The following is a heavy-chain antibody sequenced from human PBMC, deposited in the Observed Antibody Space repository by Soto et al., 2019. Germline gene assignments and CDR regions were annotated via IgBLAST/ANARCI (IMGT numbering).Heavy chain of an antibody. CDR1: GFTFGDPY. V-gene: IGHV3-11*05. J-gene: IGHJ4*02. CDR3: ARAPNNYYDSSGYFGY. Sequence: PGGSLRLSCAGSGFTFGDPYMSWIRQAPGKGLEWLSYISPGSRYPAYADSVKGRFTISRDNAKRSLYLQMMSLTAADTAVYYCARAPNNYYDSSGYFGYWGQGTLVTVSS. D-gene: IGHD3-22*01. CDR2: ISPGSRYP.